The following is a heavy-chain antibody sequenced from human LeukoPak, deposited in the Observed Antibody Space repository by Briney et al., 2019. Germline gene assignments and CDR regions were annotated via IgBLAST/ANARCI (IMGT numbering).Heavy chain of an antibody. CDR1: GFTFSSYS. D-gene: IGHD3-10*01. Sequence: GRSLRLSCAASGFTFSSYSMNWVRQAPGKGLEWVSSISSSSSYIYYADSVKGRFTISRDNAKNSLYLQMNSLRAEDTAVYYCARAWEVTMVRGVIASDFDYWGQGTLVTVSS. CDR2: ISSSSSYI. V-gene: IGHV3-21*01. J-gene: IGHJ4*02. CDR3: ARAWEVTMVRGVIASDFDY.